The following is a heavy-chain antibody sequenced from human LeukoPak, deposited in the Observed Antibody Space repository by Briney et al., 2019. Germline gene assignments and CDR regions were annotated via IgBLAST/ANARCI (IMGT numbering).Heavy chain of an antibody. J-gene: IGHJ2*01. V-gene: IGHV3-7*01. CDR2: IKQDASET. D-gene: IGHD6-6*01. Sequence: QAGRSLRLSCVASGFFFSGYWMSWVRQAPGKGLEWVANIKQDASETHYVDSLKGRFTISRDNAKNSLYLQMNSLRAEDTAVYYCARDSSSPYWYFNLWGRGTLVTVSS. CDR3: ARDSSSPYWYFNL. CDR1: GFFFSGYW.